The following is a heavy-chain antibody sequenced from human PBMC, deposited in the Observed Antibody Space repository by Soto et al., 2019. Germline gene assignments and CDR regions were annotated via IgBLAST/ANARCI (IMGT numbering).Heavy chain of an antibody. V-gene: IGHV3-74*01. D-gene: IGHD6-13*01. CDR3: AKDRDAGIAAAGTDY. Sequence: PGGSLRLSCVASGFSFSEYTMSWVRQAPGKGLVWVSRINGDGSTTTYVDSVKGRFTISRDNAKNTVYLQMNSLRAEDTAVYYCAKDRDAGIAAAGTDYWGQGTLVTVSS. CDR1: GFSFSEYT. CDR2: INGDGSTT. J-gene: IGHJ4*02.